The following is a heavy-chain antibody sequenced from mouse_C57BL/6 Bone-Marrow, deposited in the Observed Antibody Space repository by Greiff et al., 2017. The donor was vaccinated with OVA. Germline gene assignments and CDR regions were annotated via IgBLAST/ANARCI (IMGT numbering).Heavy chain of an antibody. D-gene: IGHD4-1*01. CDR1: GYTFTSYW. J-gene: IGHJ1*03. CDR2: IDPSDSYT. V-gene: IGHV1-69*01. CDR3: ARNRGTGREGYWYFDV. Sequence: QVQLKQPGAELVMPGASVKLSCKASGYTFTSYWMHWVKQRPGQGLEWIGEIDPSDSYTNYNQKFKGKSTLTVDKSSSTAYMQLSSLTSEDSAVYYCARNRGTGREGYWYFDVWGTGTTGTVSS.